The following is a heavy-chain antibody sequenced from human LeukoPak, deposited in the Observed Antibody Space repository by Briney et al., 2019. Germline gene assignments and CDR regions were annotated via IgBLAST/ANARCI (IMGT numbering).Heavy chain of an antibody. CDR3: ARVPILTGYSQGGWFDP. CDR2: INPSGGST. D-gene: IGHD3-9*01. J-gene: IGHJ5*02. Sequence: GASVKVSCKASGYTFTSYYMHWVRQAPGQGLEWMGIINPSGGSTSYAQKFQGRVTMTRDTSTSTVYMELSSLRSEDTAVYYCARVPILTGYSQGGWFDPWGQGTLVTVPS. CDR1: GYTFTSYY. V-gene: IGHV1-46*01.